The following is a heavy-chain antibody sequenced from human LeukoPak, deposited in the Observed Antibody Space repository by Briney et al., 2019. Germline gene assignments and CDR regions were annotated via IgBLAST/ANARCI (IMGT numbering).Heavy chain of an antibody. V-gene: IGHV4-59*01. D-gene: IGHD4-11*01. J-gene: IGHJ2*01. CDR1: GVSISSYY. CDR3: ARMTTVTYWSFDL. Sequence: SETLSLTCTVSGVSISSYYWSWIRQPPGKGLECIGYIYYSGSTNYNPSLKSRVTISVDTSKNQFSLKLSSVTAADTAVYYCARMTTVTYWSFDLWGRGTLVTVSS. CDR2: IYYSGST.